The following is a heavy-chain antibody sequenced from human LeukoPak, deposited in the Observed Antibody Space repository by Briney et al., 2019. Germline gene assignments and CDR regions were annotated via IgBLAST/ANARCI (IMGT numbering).Heavy chain of an antibody. Sequence: SETLSLTCTVSGGSISSYYWSWIRQPPGKGLEWIGYIYYSGSTNYNPSLKSRVTISVDTSKNQFSLKLSSVTAADTAVHYSASHPRWHPFDYLGQGTLVTVSS. V-gene: IGHV4-59*01. D-gene: IGHD4-23*01. CDR2: IYYSGST. CDR3: ASHPRWHPFDY. CDR1: GGSISSYY. J-gene: IGHJ4*02.